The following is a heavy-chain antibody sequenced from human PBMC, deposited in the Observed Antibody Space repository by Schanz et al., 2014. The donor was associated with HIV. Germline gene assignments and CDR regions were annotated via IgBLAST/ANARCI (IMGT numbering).Heavy chain of an antibody. CDR3: AKPEYDSRGNSQSHFDY. D-gene: IGHD3-22*01. V-gene: IGHV3-33*06. CDR2: TWNDGSNK. Sequence: QVQLVESGGGLIKPGRSLRLSCTASGFTFGDYAMSWFRQAPGKGLEWLAATWNDGSNKFYADSLRGRFTISRDNSKNTLYLQMTTLRIDDTAVYYCAKPEYDSRGNSQSHFDYWGQGTLVTVSS. J-gene: IGHJ4*02. CDR1: GFTFGDYA.